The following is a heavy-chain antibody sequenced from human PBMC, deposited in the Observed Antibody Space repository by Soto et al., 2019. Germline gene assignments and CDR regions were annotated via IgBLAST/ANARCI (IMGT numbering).Heavy chain of an antibody. CDR1: GGSFSVYY. CDR2: INHSGST. CDR3: AVAIQDIVMQLLKNYYYGMDV. Sequence: SETLSLTCAVYGGSFSVYYWSWMRDPPGKGLEWIGEINHSGSTNYNPSLKSRVTISVDTSKNQFSLKLSSVTAADTAVYYCAVAIQDIVMQLLKNYYYGMDVWGQGTTVTVS. J-gene: IGHJ6*02. D-gene: IGHD2-15*01. V-gene: IGHV4-34*01.